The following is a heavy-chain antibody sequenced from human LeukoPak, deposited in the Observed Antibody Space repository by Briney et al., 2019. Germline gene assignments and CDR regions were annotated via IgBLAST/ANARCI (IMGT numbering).Heavy chain of an antibody. J-gene: IGHJ6*04. CDR1: GFTFSSYS. CDR3: ARDSSSWYNCGMDV. V-gene: IGHV3-21*01. CDR2: ISSSSSYI. D-gene: IGHD6-13*01. Sequence: PGGSLRLSCAASGFTFSSYSMNWVRQAPGKGLEWVSSISSSSSYIYYADSVKGRFTISRDNAKNSLYLQMNSLRAEDTAVYYCARDSSSWYNCGMDVWGKGTTVTVSS.